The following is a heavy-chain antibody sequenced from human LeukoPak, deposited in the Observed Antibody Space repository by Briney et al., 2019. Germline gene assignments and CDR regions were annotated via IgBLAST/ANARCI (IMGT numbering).Heavy chain of an antibody. CDR2: IRYDGSNK. CDR3: AKDYIIAAAGDFDY. D-gene: IGHD6-13*01. Sequence: GGSLRLSCAASGFTFSSYGMHWVRQAPGKGLEWVAFIRYDGSNKYYTDSVKGRFTISRDNSKNTLYLQMNSPRAEDTAVYYCAKDYIIAAAGDFDYWGQGTLVTVSS. V-gene: IGHV3-30*02. J-gene: IGHJ4*02. CDR1: GFTFSSYG.